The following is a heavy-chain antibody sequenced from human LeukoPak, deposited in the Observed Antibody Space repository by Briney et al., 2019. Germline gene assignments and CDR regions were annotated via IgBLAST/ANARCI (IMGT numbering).Heavy chain of an antibody. CDR2: INPNSGST. J-gene: IGHJ5*02. CDR3: VVKATPVAGTRGGFRLDPLSSCFDP. CDR1: GCTFTGYY. V-gene: IGHV1-2*02. Sequence: SSVKVSCQASGCTFTGYYMHWVRQAPGQGLEWMGWINPNSGSTNYAQKFQGRVTMTEDTSIDTALMELSSLRSEDTAVYYGVVKATPVAGTRGGFRLDPLSSCFDPCGQGTLVTVSS. D-gene: IGHD6-19*01.